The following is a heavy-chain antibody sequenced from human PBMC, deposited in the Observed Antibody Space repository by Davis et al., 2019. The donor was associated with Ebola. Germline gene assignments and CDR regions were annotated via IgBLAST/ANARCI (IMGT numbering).Heavy chain of an antibody. V-gene: IGHV4-39*01. J-gene: IGHJ1*01. CDR2: IYYGGST. CDR3: ARQTYYYDRNGHSRAFQH. D-gene: IGHD3-22*01. CDR1: GGSLSSRSYY. Sequence: SETLSLTCTVSGGSLSSRSYYWAWIRQPPGKGLEWIGNIYYGGSTYYNPSLKSRVSISIDTSRNQFSLRLTSVTAADTAVYYCARQTYYYDRNGHSRAFQHWGQGTLVTVSS.